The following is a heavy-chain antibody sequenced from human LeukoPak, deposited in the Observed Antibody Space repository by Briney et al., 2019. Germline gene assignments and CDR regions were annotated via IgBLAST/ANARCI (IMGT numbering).Heavy chain of an antibody. CDR1: GFTFTDSA. Sequence: GGSLRLSCAASGFTFTDSAMTWVRQAPGKGLEWVSAISTSGGDTIYTDSVKDRFTISRDNSKNTLYLQMNSRRAEDTAIYYCAKGGSYAPLDYWGQGTLVTVSS. CDR2: ISTSGGDT. J-gene: IGHJ4*02. V-gene: IGHV3-23*01. D-gene: IGHD1-26*01. CDR3: AKGGSYAPLDY.